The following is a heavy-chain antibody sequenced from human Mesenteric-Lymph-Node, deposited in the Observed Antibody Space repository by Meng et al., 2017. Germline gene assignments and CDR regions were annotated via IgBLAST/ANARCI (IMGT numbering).Heavy chain of an antibody. CDR3: ARAVSGSYGDDAFDI. J-gene: IGHJ3*02. CDR1: GFTVSSNY. D-gene: IGHD1-26*01. V-gene: IGHV3-53*04. Sequence: GESLKISCAASGFTVSSNYMSWVRQAPGKGLEWVSVIYSGGSTYYADSVKGRFTISRHNSKNTLYLQMNSLRAEDTAVYYCARAVSGSYGDDAFDIWGQGTMVTVSS. CDR2: IYSGGST.